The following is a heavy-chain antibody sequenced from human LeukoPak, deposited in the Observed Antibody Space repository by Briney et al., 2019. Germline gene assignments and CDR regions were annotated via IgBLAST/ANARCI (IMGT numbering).Heavy chain of an antibody. D-gene: IGHD3-3*01. V-gene: IGHV5-51*01. CDR2: IYPGDSDT. CDR3: ARQNDFRLDY. Sequence: GASLKISCKGSGYTFSSYWIGWVRQLPGKGLEGMGIIYPGDSDTRYSPSLQGQVTISVDTSIGTAYLQWSSLKASDTAIYYCARQNDFRLDYWGQGTLVTVSS. J-gene: IGHJ4*02. CDR1: GYTFSSYW.